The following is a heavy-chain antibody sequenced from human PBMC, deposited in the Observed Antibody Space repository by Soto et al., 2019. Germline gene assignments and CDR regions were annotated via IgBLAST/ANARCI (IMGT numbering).Heavy chain of an antibody. CDR2: ISYDGYKK. CDR1: GFTFSSFG. V-gene: IGHV3-30*18. Sequence: QVQLAESGGGVVQPGRSLRLSCAASGFTFSSFGMHWVRQAPGKGLEWVSVISYDGYKKYYVDSVKGRFTISRDNSKNTLYLQMNSLRAEDTAVYYCAKDQTYCDGSCYPPDYWGQGTLVTVSS. CDR3: AKDQTYCDGSCYPPDY. J-gene: IGHJ4*02. D-gene: IGHD2-21*02.